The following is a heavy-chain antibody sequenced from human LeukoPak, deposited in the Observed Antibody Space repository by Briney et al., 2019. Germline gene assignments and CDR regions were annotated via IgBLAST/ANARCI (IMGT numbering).Heavy chain of an antibody. CDR3: ARDNSNWFDP. Sequence: SETLSLTCTVSGGSISSYYWSWIRQPPGKGLEWIGYIYYSGSTSYNPSLKSRVTISVDTSKNQFSLRLSSVTAADTAVYYCARDNSNWFDPWGQGTLVTVSS. J-gene: IGHJ5*02. D-gene: IGHD4-11*01. CDR1: GGSISSYY. V-gene: IGHV4-59*01. CDR2: IYYSGST.